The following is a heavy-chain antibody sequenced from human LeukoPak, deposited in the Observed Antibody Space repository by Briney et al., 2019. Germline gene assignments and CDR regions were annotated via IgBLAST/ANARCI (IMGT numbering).Heavy chain of an antibody. CDR1: GYTFTSYY. Sequence: APVKVSCKASGYTFTSYYMHGVRQAPGQGVEWMGIINPSGGSTSYAQKFQGRVTMTRDISTSTVYMELSSLRSEDTAVYYCAKAQVGAYFDHWGQGTLVTVSS. D-gene: IGHD1-26*01. J-gene: IGHJ4*02. CDR2: INPSGGST. CDR3: AKAQVGAYFDH. V-gene: IGHV1-46*01.